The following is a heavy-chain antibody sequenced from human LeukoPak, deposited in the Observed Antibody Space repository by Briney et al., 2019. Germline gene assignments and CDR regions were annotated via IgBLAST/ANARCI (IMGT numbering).Heavy chain of an antibody. V-gene: IGHV4-31*03. CDR2: IYYSGST. D-gene: IGHD3-3*01. Sequence: SETLSLTCTVSGDSISSGGYYWSWIRHLPGKGLEWIRYIYYSGSTYFNPSLKSRVSISVDTSKIQFSLKLSSVTAADTAVYYCARFWSGGPRYFDYWGQGTLVTVSS. CDR3: ARFWSGGPRYFDY. J-gene: IGHJ4*02. CDR1: GDSISSGGYY.